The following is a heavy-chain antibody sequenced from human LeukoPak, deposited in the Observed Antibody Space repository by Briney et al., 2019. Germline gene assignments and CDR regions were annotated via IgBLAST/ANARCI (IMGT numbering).Heavy chain of an antibody. CDR2: ISSNGGST. V-gene: IGHV3-64*01. CDR1: GFTFSSYA. J-gene: IGHJ5*02. D-gene: IGHD2-21*02. Sequence: PGGSLRLSCAAPGFTFSSYAMHWVRQAPGKGLEYVSAISSNGGSTYYANSVKGRFTISRDNSKNTLYLQMGSLRAEDMAVYYCARAPGVTTNWFDPWGQGTLVTVSS. CDR3: ARAPGVTTNWFDP.